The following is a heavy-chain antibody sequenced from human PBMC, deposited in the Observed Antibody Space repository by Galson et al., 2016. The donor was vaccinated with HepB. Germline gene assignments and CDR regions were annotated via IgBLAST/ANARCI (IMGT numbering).Heavy chain of an antibody. D-gene: IGHD6-19*01. CDR3: AKSQPGYSSGWYTLPIDAFDI. J-gene: IGHJ3*02. CDR2: ISGSGYNT. CDR1: GFTFSSYA. Sequence: SLRLSCAASGFTFSSYAMSWVRQAPGKGLEWVSTISGSGYNTYYADSVKGRFTNSRDNSKNTLYLQMNSLRAEDTAVYYCAKSQPGYSSGWYTLPIDAFDIWGQGTMVTVSS. V-gene: IGHV3-23*01.